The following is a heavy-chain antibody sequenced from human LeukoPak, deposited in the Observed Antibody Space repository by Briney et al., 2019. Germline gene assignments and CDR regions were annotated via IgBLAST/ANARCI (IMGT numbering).Heavy chain of an antibody. V-gene: IGHV4-59*01. Sequence: KASETLSLTCTVSGGSISSYYWSWIRQPPGKGLEWIGYIYYSGSTNYNPSLKSRVTISVDTSKNQFSLKLSSVTAADTAVYYCAREDRTADLDYYYYGMDVWGKGTTVTVSS. D-gene: IGHD1-14*01. CDR1: GGSISSYY. CDR3: AREDRTADLDYYYYGMDV. J-gene: IGHJ6*04. CDR2: IYYSGST.